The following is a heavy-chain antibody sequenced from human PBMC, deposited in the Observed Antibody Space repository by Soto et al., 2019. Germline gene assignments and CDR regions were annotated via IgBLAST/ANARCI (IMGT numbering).Heavy chain of an antibody. Sequence: GGSLRLSCVVSGFTFSSYEMNWVRQAPGKGLEWVSYISSSGSTIYYADSVKGRFTISRDNAKNSLYLQMNSLRAEDTAVYYCARACGSCYPYYYYGMDVWGQGTTVTVSS. CDR3: ARACGSCYPYYYYGMDV. CDR1: GFTFSSYE. J-gene: IGHJ6*02. CDR2: ISSSGSTI. V-gene: IGHV3-48*03. D-gene: IGHD2-15*01.